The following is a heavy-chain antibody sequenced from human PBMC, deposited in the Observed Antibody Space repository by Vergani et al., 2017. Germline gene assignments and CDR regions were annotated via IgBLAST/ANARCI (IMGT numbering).Heavy chain of an antibody. V-gene: IGHV4-59*01. J-gene: IGHJ6*03. CDR1: GGSISRYY. D-gene: IGHD3-9*01. CDR3: ARVPIRYYMDV. CDR2: IYYSGST. Sequence: QVQLQESGPGLVKPSETLSLTCTVSGGSISRYYWSWIRQPPGKGLEWIGYIYYSGSTNYNPSLKSRVTISVDTSKNQFSLKLSSVTAADTAVYYCARVPIRYYMDVWGKGTTVTVSS.